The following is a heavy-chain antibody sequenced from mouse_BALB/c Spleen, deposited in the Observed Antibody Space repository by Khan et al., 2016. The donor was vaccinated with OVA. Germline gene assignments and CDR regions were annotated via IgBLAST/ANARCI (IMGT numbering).Heavy chain of an antibody. D-gene: IGHD2-3*01. CDR2: ISTYSGST. J-gene: IGHJ2*01. CDR1: GYTFTDYA. Sequence: QVQLQQSGPELVRPGVSVKISCKGSGYTFTDYAMYWVKQSHAKSLEWIGLISTYSGSTNYNQTFKGKVTMTVDKSSSAAYMELARLTSEDSAIYYCVRPAYDGYYDYWGQGTTLTVSS. V-gene: IGHV1S137*01. CDR3: VRPAYDGYYDY.